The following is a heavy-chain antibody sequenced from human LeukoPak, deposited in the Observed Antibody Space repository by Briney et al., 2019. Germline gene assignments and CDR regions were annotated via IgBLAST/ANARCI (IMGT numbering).Heavy chain of an antibody. CDR3: ARRVYCSSASCYHYYYYMDV. V-gene: IGHV1-46*03. CDR2: IDPSGGSA. D-gene: IGHD2-2*01. CDR1: GYTFTGYY. Sequence: ASVKVSCKASGYTFTGYYMHWVRQAPGQGLEWMGIIDPSGGSATYAQKFQGRVTMTRDTSTRTFYMELNSLRSEDTAIYYCARRVYCSSASCYHYYYYMDVWGKGTTVTVSS. J-gene: IGHJ6*03.